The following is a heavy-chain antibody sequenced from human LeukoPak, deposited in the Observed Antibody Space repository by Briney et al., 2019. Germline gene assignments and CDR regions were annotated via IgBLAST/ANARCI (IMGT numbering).Heavy chain of an antibody. V-gene: IGHV3-48*03. D-gene: IGHD1-1*01. Sequence: PGGSLRLSCAASGFTLSSYEMNWVRQAPGKGLEWVSYISSSGSTVYYADSVKGRFTISRDNAKNSLYLQMNSLRAEDTAVYYCAKDLDALTPVDAFDIWGQGTMVTVSS. CDR2: ISSSGSTV. CDR3: AKDLDALTPVDAFDI. J-gene: IGHJ3*02. CDR1: GFTLSSYE.